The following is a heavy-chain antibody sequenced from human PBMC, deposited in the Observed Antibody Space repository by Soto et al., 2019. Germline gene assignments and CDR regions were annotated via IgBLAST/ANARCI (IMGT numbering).Heavy chain of an antibody. Sequence: PWETLSLTCAVYCGSFSGYYWSWIRQPPGKGLEWIGEINHSGSTNYNPSLKSRVTISVDTSKNQFSLKLSSVTAADTAVYYCARTVRGVIRYMDVWGKGTTVTVSS. J-gene: IGHJ6*03. V-gene: IGHV4-34*01. CDR1: CGSFSGYY. CDR3: ARTVRGVIRYMDV. D-gene: IGHD3-10*01. CDR2: INHSGST.